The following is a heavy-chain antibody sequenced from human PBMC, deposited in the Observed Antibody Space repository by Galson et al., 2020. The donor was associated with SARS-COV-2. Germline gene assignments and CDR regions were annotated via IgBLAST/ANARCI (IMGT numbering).Heavy chain of an antibody. J-gene: IGHJ3*02. CDR2: IYYSGST. CDR3: ARVLMTYWSGSRFYAVATMVRGVGAFDI. CDR1: GGSISSYY. D-gene: IGHD3-10*01. V-gene: IGHV4-59*01. Sequence: SETLSLTCTVSGGSISSYYWSWIRQPPGKGLEWIGYIYYSGSTNYNPSLKSRVTISVDTSKNQFSLKLSSVTAADTAVYYCARVLMTYWSGSRFYAVATMVRGVGAFDIWGQGTMVTVSS.